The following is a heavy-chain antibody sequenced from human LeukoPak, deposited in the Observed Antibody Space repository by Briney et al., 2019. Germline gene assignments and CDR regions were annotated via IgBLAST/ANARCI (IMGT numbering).Heavy chain of an antibody. V-gene: IGHV1-18*01. D-gene: IGHD4-17*01. CDR2: ISTKTGDS. CDR1: GYTFSSYV. Sequence: ASVKVSCKASGYTFSSYVLSWVRQAPGQGLEWMGRISTKTGDSVYAQKLQGRVTMTTDTSTSTACLELRSLSSDDTAVYYCARTMTTLPTHGELNLWGQGTQVTVSS. CDR3: ARTMTTLPTHGELNL. J-gene: IGHJ5*02.